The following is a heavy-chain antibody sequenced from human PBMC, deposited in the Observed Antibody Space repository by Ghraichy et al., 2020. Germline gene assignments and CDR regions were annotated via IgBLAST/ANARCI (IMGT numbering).Heavy chain of an antibody. Sequence: ASVKVSCKASGFTFTDYYIHWVRQAPGPGLEWMGWINPNTGGTNYAQNFQGRVTMTRDTSITTAYMELSRLRSDDTAVYYCARGNWNYGDAFDIWGQGTMVTVSS. J-gene: IGHJ3*02. D-gene: IGHD1-7*01. CDR2: INPNTGGT. CDR3: ARGNWNYGDAFDI. CDR1: GFTFTDYY. V-gene: IGHV1-2*02.